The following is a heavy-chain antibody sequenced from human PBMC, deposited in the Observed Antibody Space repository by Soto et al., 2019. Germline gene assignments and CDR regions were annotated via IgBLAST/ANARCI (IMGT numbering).Heavy chain of an antibody. D-gene: IGHD6-13*01. Sequence: QVQLQESDPGLVKPSGTLSLTCAVSGGSISSSNWWSWVRQPPGKGLEWIGEIYHSGSTNYNPSLKSRVTISVDKSKNQFSLKLSSVTAADTAVYYCARDRGAAAGTYYYYYGMDVWGQGTTVTVSS. V-gene: IGHV4-4*02. J-gene: IGHJ6*02. CDR2: IYHSGST. CDR3: ARDRGAAAGTYYYYYGMDV. CDR1: GGSISSSNW.